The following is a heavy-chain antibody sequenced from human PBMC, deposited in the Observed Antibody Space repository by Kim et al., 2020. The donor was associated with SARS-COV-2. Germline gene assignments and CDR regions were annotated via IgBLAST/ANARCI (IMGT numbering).Heavy chain of an antibody. J-gene: IGHJ4*02. CDR3: ARDPHDYGDSEGEDY. D-gene: IGHD4-17*01. CDR2: INPSGGST. V-gene: IGHV1-46*01. CDR1: GYTFTSYY. Sequence: ASVKVSCKASGYTFTSYYMHWVRQAPGQGLEWMGIINPSGGSTSYAQKFQGRVTMTRDTSTSTVYMELSSLRSEDTAVYYCARDPHDYGDSEGEDYWGQGTLVTVSS.